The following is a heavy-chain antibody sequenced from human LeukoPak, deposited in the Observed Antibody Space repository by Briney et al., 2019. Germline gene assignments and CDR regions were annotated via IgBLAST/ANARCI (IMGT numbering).Heavy chain of an antibody. CDR1: GGSFSGYY. J-gene: IGHJ4*02. CDR3: ARERQWLVHTGFDY. Sequence: PSETLSLSXAVYGGSFSGYYWSWIRQAPGKGLEWLGEINHSGSTNYNPSLKSRVTISVDTSKNQFSLKLSSVTAADTAVYYCARERQWLVHTGFDYWGQGTLVTVSS. D-gene: IGHD6-19*01. CDR2: INHSGST. V-gene: IGHV4-34*01.